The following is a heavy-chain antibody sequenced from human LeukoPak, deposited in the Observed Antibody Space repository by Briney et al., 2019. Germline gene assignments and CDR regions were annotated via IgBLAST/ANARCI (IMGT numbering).Heavy chain of an antibody. CDR1: GGSFSGYY. CDR3: ARRTTTQYYDFWSGYYSVSDWFDP. CDR2: INHSGST. J-gene: IGHJ5*02. D-gene: IGHD3-3*01. Sequence: SETLSLTCAVYGGSFSGYYWSWIRQPPGKGLEWIGEINHSGSTNYNPSLKSRVTISVDTSKNQFSLKLSSVTAADTAVYYCARRTTTQYYDFWSGYYSVSDWFDPWGQGTLVTVSS. V-gene: IGHV4-34*01.